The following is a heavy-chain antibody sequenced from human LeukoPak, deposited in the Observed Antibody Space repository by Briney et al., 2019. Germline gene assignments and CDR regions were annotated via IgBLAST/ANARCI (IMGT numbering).Heavy chain of an antibody. CDR2: ISYDGSNK. Sequence: PGRSLRLSCAASGFTFSSYAMHWVRQAPGKGLEGVAVISYDGSNKYYADSVKGRFTISRDNSKNTLYLQMNSLRAEDTAVYYCARDDNYYDSSGYYYHWGQGTLVTVSS. CDR3: ARDDNYYDSSGYYYH. V-gene: IGHV3-30*04. CDR1: GFTFSSYA. D-gene: IGHD3-22*01. J-gene: IGHJ5*02.